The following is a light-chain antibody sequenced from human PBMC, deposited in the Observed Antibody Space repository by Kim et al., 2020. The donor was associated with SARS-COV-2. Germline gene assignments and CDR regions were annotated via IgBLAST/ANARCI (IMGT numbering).Light chain of an antibody. Sequence: LSPGERATLSCRARQSVSSNFLAWYQQKPGQAPRLLIYGASSRATDIPDKFSGSGSGTDFTLTINRLEPEDFAVYYCQQYAYSLTFGGGTKVDIK. CDR3: QQYAYSLT. CDR1: QSVSSNF. J-gene: IGKJ4*01. CDR2: GAS. V-gene: IGKV3-20*01.